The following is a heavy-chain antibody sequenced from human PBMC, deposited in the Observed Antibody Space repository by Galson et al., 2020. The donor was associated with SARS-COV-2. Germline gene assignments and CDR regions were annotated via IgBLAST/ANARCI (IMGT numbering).Heavy chain of an antibody. V-gene: IGHV3-23*01. Sequence: GGSLRLSCAASGFTFSSYAMSWVRQAPGKGLEWVSAISGSGGSTYYADSVKGRFTISRDNSKNTLYLQMNSLRAKDTAVYYCAKRRLGELSSYLDYWGQGTLVTVSS. CDR2: ISGSGGST. CDR1: GFTFSSYA. D-gene: IGHD3-16*02. J-gene: IGHJ4*02. CDR3: AKRRLGELSSYLDY.